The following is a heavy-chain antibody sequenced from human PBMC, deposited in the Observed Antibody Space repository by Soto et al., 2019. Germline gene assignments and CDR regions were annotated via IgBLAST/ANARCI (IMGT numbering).Heavy chain of an antibody. V-gene: IGHV1-2*02. Sequence: ASVKVSCKAAGYTFTGYFIDWVRQAPGQGLEWMGWINPNSGGLNYAQKYQVSVTMTRHTSISTAYMALSRLRSDVTAVYYCARWETETKDFDYWGQGTLVTVSS. J-gene: IGHJ4*02. CDR3: ARWETETKDFDY. D-gene: IGHD1-7*01. CDR1: GYTFTGYF. CDR2: INPNSGGL.